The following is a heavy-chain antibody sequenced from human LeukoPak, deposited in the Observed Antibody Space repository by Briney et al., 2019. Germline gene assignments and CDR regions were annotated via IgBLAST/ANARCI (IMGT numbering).Heavy chain of an antibody. V-gene: IGHV7-4-1*02. J-gene: IGHJ4*02. CDR1: GYTFTSYA. D-gene: IGHD3-22*01. CDR3: VGSSDYYSLDY. Sequence: ASAKVSCKASGYTFTSYAMNWVRQAPGQGLEWMGWINANTGNPTYAQGFTGRFVFSLDTSVSTAYLQISSLKAEDTAVYYCVGSSDYYSLDYWGQGTLVTVSS. CDR2: INANTGNP.